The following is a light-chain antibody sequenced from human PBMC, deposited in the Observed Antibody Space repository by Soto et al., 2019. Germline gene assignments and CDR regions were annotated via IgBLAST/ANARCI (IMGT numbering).Light chain of an antibody. J-gene: IGLJ1*01. CDR1: SSNIGAGYD. CDR3: QSYGSSPSANFV. V-gene: IGLV1-40*01. CDR2: GND. Sequence: QSALTQPPSVSGAPGQRVTISCTGSSSNIGAGYDVHWYQRLPGKAPKLLIYGNDNRPSGVPERFSGSKSGTSASLAITGLRADDEADYYCQSYGSSPSANFVFGTGTKVTVL.